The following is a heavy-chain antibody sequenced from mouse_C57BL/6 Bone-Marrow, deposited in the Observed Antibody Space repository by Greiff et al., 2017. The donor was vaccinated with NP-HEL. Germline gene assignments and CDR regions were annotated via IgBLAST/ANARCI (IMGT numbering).Heavy chain of an antibody. CDR1: GFSFNTYA. Sequence: EVKLVESGGGLVQPKGSLKLSCAASGFSFNTYAMNWVRQAPGKGLEWVARIRSKSNNYATYYADSVKDRFTISRDDSESMLYLQMNNLKTEDTAMYYCVRHDYYGSSGFAYWGQGTLVTVSA. CDR2: IRSKSNNYAT. D-gene: IGHD1-1*01. V-gene: IGHV10-1*01. CDR3: VRHDYYGSSGFAY. J-gene: IGHJ3*01.